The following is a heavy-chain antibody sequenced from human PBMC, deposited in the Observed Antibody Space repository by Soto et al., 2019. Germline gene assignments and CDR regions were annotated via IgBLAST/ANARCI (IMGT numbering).Heavy chain of an antibody. CDR3: ARGFGGSWYYFDY. J-gene: IGHJ4*02. CDR2: IYTSGGT. V-gene: IGHV4-4*07. D-gene: IGHD2-15*01. Sequence: PSETLSLTCTVSGGSISNYYWSWIRQPAGKGLEWIGRIYTSGGTNYNPSLKSRVTMSLDTSKNHFSLKLSSVTAADTAVYYCARGFGGSWYYFDYWGQGTLVTVSS. CDR1: GGSISNYY.